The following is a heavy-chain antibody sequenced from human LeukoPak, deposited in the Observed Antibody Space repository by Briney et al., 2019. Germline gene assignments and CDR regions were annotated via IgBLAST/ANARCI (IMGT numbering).Heavy chain of an antibody. D-gene: IGHD1-1*01. CDR1: GYTFTGYY. CDR3: ARADYNWNDFDY. CDR2: INPNSGGT. V-gene: IGHV1-2*02. Sequence: EASVKVSCKASGYTFTGYYMHWVRQTPGQGLEWMGWINPNSGGTNYAQKFQGRVTMTRDTSISTAYMELSRLRSDDTAVYYCARADYNWNDFDYWGQGTLVTVSS. J-gene: IGHJ4*02.